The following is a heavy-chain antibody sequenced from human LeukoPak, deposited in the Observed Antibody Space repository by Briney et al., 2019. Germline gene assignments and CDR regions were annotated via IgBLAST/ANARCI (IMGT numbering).Heavy chain of an antibody. D-gene: IGHD3-10*01. V-gene: IGHV1-18*01. Sequence: ASVKVSCKASGYTFTSYGISWVRQAPGQGLEWMGWISAYNGNTNYAQKLQGRVTMTTDTSTSTAYMELWSLRSDDTAVYYCARDGGLVRGVIRRRRLDYWGQGTLVTVSS. J-gene: IGHJ4*02. CDR1: GYTFTSYG. CDR3: ARDGGLVRGVIRRRRLDY. CDR2: ISAYNGNT.